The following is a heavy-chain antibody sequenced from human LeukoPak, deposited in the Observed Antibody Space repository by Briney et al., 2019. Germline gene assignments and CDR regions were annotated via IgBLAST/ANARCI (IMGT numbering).Heavy chain of an antibody. J-gene: IGHJ4*02. CDR3: AKGLTFWTVTPTDYFDY. Sequence: GGSLRLSCAASGFTVSSNYMSWVRQAPGKGLEWVSVIYSGGSTYYADSVKGRFTISRDNSKNTLYLQMNSLRAEDTAVYYCAKGLTFWTVTPTDYFDYWGQGTLVTVSS. D-gene: IGHD3/OR15-3a*01. CDR2: IYSGGST. V-gene: IGHV3-53*05. CDR1: GFTVSSNY.